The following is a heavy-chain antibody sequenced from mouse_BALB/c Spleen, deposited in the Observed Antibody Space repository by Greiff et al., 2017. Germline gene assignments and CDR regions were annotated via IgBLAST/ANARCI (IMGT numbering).Heavy chain of an antibody. D-gene: IGHD2-10*01. CDR2: ISSGGSYT. CDR3: TRDDSYYGNYWFAY. CDR1: GFTFSSYT. V-gene: IGHV5-6-4*01. J-gene: IGHJ3*01. Sequence: EVHLVESGGGLVKPGGSLKLSCAASGFTFSSYTMSWVRQTPEKRLEWVATISSGGSYTYYPDSVKGRFTISRDNAKNTLYLQMSSLKSEDTAMYYCTRDDSYYGNYWFAYWGQGTLVTVSA.